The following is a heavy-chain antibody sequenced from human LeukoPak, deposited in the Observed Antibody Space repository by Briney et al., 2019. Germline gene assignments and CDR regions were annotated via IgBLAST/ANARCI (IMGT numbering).Heavy chain of an antibody. Sequence: SETLSLTCTVSGGSISSGDYYWSWIRQPPGKGLEWIGYIYYSGSTYYNPSLKSRVTISVDTSKNQFSLKLSSVTAADTAVYYCARGERGLVNWFDPWGQGTLVTVSS. CDR1: GGSISSGDYY. V-gene: IGHV4-30-4*01. D-gene: IGHD3/OR15-3a*01. J-gene: IGHJ5*02. CDR2: IYYSGST. CDR3: ARGERGLVNWFDP.